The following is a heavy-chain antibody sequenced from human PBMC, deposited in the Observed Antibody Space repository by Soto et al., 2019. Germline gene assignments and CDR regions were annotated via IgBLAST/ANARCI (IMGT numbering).Heavy chain of an antibody. J-gene: IGHJ4*02. CDR1: GYTFSSYS. CDR2: FRTSCDGGTT. CDR3: AKKVNSGPGSQYFDY. V-gene: IGHV3-23*01. Sequence: WSSLRLSCAASGYTFSSYSMSWVRQAPGTGLEWGSGFRTSCDGGTTYYASAVKGRFTISRDSSKNMLFLQMNSLRAEDTAIYYCAKKVNSGPGSQYFDYWGQGTLVTVSS. D-gene: IGHD3-10*01.